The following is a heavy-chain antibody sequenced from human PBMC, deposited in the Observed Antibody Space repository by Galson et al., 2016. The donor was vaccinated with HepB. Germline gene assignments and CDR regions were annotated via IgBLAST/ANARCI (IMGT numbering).Heavy chain of an antibody. V-gene: IGHV2-70*01. Sequence: PALVKPTQTLTLTCTFSGFSLSTSEMCVSWIRQPPGKALEWLALIDWDDNKYYSTSLKTRLTVSKDTSKNQVVLRMTNMDPVDTATYYCARTRGESTTKSLVGGMDVWGQGTTVTVSS. CDR3: ARTRGESTTKSLVGGMDV. CDR2: IDWDDNK. J-gene: IGHJ6*02. CDR1: GFSLSTSEMC. D-gene: IGHD2/OR15-2a*01.